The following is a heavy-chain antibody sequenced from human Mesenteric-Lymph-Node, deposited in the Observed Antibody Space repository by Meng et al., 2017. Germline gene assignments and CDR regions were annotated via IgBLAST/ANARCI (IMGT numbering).Heavy chain of an antibody. CDR3: AKGFPVL. V-gene: IGHV3-74*01. D-gene: IGHD3-3*01. Sequence: GESLKISCEASGFNFDDFSMHWVRQAPGKGLVWVSRINSDGSSTSYADSVKGRFTISRDNAKNTLYLQMNSLRAEDTAVYYCAKGFPVLWGQGTLVTVSS. CDR2: INSDGSST. J-gene: IGHJ4*02. CDR1: GFNFDDFS.